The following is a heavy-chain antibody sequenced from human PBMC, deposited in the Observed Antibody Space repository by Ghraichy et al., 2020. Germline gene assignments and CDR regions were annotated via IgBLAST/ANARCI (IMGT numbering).Heavy chain of an antibody. V-gene: IGHV4-30-4*01. CDR1: GGSISSGDYY. D-gene: IGHD6-6*01. J-gene: IGHJ6*02. CDR3: ARVEYSSPRLYYYYGMDV. Sequence: SQTLSLTCTVSGGSISSGDYYWSWIRQPPGKGLEWIGYIYYSGSTYYNPSLKSRVTISVDTSKNQFSLKLSSVTAADTAVYYCARVEYSSPRLYYYYGMDVWGQGTTVTVSS. CDR2: IYYSGST.